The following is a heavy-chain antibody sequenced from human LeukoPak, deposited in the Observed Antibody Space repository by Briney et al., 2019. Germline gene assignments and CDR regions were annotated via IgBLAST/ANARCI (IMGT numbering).Heavy chain of an antibody. CDR3: AKTFNWNYFDY. V-gene: IGHV3-23*01. Sequence: PGGSLRLSCAASGFTFSNYGMSWVRQAPGKGLEWVSTISAGGDTYYANSVGGRFTISRGISKNTLYPQMNSLRAEDTAVYYCAKTFNWNYFDYWGQGTLVTVSS. CDR1: GFTFSNYG. CDR2: ISAGGDT. D-gene: IGHD1-1*01. J-gene: IGHJ4*02.